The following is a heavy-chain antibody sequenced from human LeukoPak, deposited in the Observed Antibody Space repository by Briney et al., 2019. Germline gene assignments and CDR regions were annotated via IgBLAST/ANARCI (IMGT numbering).Heavy chain of an antibody. V-gene: IGHV3-30*03. CDR1: GFTFSTYG. D-gene: IGHD6-13*01. J-gene: IGHJ4*02. Sequence: PGGSLRLSCAASGFTFSTYGMHWVRQAPGKGLEWVAVVSYDGSSTYYADSVKGRFTISRDNSKNTLYLQMNSLRSDDTAVYYCATDPERWQLVLGYWGQGTLVTVSS. CDR3: ATDPERWQLVLGY. CDR2: VSYDGSST.